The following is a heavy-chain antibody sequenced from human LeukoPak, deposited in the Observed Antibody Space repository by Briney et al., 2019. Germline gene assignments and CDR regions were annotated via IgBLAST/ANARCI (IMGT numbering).Heavy chain of an antibody. CDR2: ISYDGSNK. D-gene: IGHD3-3*01. Sequence: GGSLRLSCAASGFTFSSYGMHWVRQAPGKGLEWVAVISYDGSNKYYADSVKGRFTISRDNSKNTLYLQMNSLRAEDTAVYYCARDGDTIFGAYYFDYWGQGTLVTVSS. J-gene: IGHJ4*02. CDR1: GFTFSSYG. V-gene: IGHV3-30*03. CDR3: ARDGDTIFGAYYFDY.